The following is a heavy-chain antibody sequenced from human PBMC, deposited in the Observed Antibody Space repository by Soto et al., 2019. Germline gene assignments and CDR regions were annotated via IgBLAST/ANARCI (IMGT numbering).Heavy chain of an antibody. J-gene: IGHJ5*02. CDR1: GGSISSYY. V-gene: IGHV4-59*01. CDR3: ARVSEYCGGDCQGDWFDP. CDR2: IYYSGST. D-gene: IGHD2-21*02. Sequence: SETLSLTCTVSGGSISSYYWSWIRQPPGKGLEWIGYIYYSGSTNYNPSLKSRVTISVDTSKNQFSLKLSSVTAADTAVYYCARVSEYCGGDCQGDWFDPWGQGTLVTVSS.